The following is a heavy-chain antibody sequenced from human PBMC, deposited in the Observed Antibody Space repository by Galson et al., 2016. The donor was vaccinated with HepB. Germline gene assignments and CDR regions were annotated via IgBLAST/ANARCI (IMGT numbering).Heavy chain of an antibody. D-gene: IGHD5-12*01. CDR2: ISIDGGST. J-gene: IGHJ4*02. Sequence: LRLSCAASTFMFSSYTMHWVRQAPGKGLEYVSAISIDGGSTYYIDSVKGRFTISRDNSKNSLYLQMTSLRTEDTAVYYCVSRGAQWLVTADSWGQGTLVVVSS. CDR1: TFMFSSYT. CDR3: VSRGAQWLVTADS. V-gene: IGHV3-64D*06.